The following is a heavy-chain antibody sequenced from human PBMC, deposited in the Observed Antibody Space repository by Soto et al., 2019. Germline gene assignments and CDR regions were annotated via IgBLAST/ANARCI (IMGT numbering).Heavy chain of an antibody. CDR2: ISYDGSNK. Sequence: QVQLVESGGGVVQPGRSLRLSCAASGFTFSSYGMHWVRQAPGKGLEWVAVISYDGSNKYYADSVKGRFTISRDNSKNTLYLQMNSLGAEDTAVYYCAPLRGAEGNFDYWGQGTLVTVSS. J-gene: IGHJ4*02. V-gene: IGHV3-30*03. D-gene: IGHD1-26*01. CDR3: APLRGAEGNFDY. CDR1: GFTFSSYG.